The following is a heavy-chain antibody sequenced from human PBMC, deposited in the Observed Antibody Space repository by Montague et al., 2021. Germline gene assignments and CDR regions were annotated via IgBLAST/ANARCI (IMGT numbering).Heavy chain of an antibody. CDR1: GFGFSSYW. Sequence: SLRLSCAASGFGFSSYWMHWVRQAPGKGLLWVSRITLDGSSTTFADSVKGRITTSRDNAKATLYLQMNSLRVEDTAVYYCARNLASAAPGAFDIWGQGTMVTVSS. J-gene: IGHJ3*02. CDR2: ITLDGSST. D-gene: IGHD6-13*01. CDR3: ARNLASAAPGAFDI. V-gene: IGHV3-74*01.